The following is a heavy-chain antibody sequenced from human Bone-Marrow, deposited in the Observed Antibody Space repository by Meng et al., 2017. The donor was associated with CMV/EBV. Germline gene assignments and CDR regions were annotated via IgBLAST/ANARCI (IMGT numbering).Heavy chain of an antibody. CDR1: GYTFTSYY. CDR3: ARDHYYDFWSGHHYGMDV. V-gene: IGHV1-46*01. CDR2: INPSGGST. D-gene: IGHD3-3*01. Sequence: ASVKVSCKASGYTFTSYYMHWVRQAPGQGLEWMGIINPSGGSTSYAQKFQGRVNMTRDPSTSTVYMELSSLRSEDTAVYYCARDHYYDFWSGHHYGMDVWGQGTTVTVSS. J-gene: IGHJ6*02.